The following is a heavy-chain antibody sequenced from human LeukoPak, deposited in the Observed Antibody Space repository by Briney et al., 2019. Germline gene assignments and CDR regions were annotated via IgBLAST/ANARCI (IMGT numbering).Heavy chain of an antibody. CDR1: GFTFSTYW. D-gene: IGHD3-3*01. J-gene: IGHJ4*02. Sequence: PGGSLRLSCAASGFTFSTYWMHWVRQAPGKGLVWVSRIDSDRGTTSYADSVRGRFTISRDNAKNTLYLQMNSLRSEDTAVYYCAKRVFYDFWSGPLPPEWGQGTLVTVSS. CDR3: AKRVFYDFWSGPLPPE. V-gene: IGHV3-74*01. CDR2: IDSDRGTT.